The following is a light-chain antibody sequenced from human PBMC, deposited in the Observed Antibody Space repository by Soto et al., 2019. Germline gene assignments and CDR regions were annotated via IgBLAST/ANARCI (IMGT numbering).Light chain of an antibody. J-gene: IGLJ1*01. V-gene: IGLV2-14*01. CDR3: SSYTSSSTSYV. CDR1: RSDVGGYNY. Sequence: QSALTQPASVSGSPGQSITISCTGTRSDVGGYNYVSWYQQQPGKAPKLMIYDVSNRPSWVSNRFSGSKSGNMASLTISGLQDEDEADYYCSSYTSSSTSYVFGTGTKLTVL. CDR2: DVS.